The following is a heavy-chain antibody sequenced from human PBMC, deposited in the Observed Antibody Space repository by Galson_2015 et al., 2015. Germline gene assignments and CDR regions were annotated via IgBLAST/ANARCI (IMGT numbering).Heavy chain of an antibody. CDR2: ISSSSSYI. D-gene: IGHD2-2*02. CDR3: ARDRIVVVPAAISRYYYMDV. J-gene: IGHJ6*03. V-gene: IGHV3-21*01. CDR1: GFTFSSYS. Sequence: SLRLSCAASGFTFSSYSMNWVRQAPGKGLEWVSSISSSSSYIYYADSVKGRFTISRDNAKNSLYLQMNSLRAEDTAVYYCARDRIVVVPAAISRYYYMDVWGKGTTVTVSS.